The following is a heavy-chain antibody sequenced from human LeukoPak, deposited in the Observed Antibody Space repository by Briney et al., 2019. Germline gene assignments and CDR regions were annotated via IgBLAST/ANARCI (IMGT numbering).Heavy chain of an antibody. CDR2: IISTGSNI. V-gene: IGHV3-48*03. D-gene: IGHD3-22*01. Sequence: PGGSLRLSCAASGFTFSTYEMNWVRQAPGKGLEGVSYIISTGSNIYYADSVKGRFTISRYNAKDSLYMLMNSLRTEDTAVYYCAATYYYDGSGDYWGQGTLVTVSS. CDR1: GFTFSTYE. CDR3: AATYYYDGSGDY. J-gene: IGHJ4*02.